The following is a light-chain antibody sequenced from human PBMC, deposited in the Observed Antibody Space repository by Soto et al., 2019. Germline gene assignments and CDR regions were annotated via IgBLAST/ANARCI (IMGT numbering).Light chain of an antibody. J-gene: IGLJ1*01. CDR2: GVS. V-gene: IGLV2-14*01. Sequence: QSALTQPASVSGAPGQWVTISCTGTSCDVGGYNYVSWYQQHPGKAPKLLIYGVSNRPSGVSNRFSGSKSGTTASLTISGLQAEDEADYYCRSYTSSRSRVVFGTGTKLTVL. CDR3: RSYTSSRSRVV. CDR1: SCDVGGYNY.